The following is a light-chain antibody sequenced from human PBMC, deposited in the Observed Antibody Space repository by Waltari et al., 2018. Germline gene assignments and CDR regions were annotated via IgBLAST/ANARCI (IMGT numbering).Light chain of an antibody. Sequence: QTVVTQEPSLTVSPGGTVTLTCASSTGAVTSGHFPNWFQQKPGQAPRSLIHSTSTKHPGTPARFSGSLLGDKGALTLAGVQPEDEAEYYCLLYYGGVQVFGGGTKLTVL. CDR1: TGAVTSGHF. V-gene: IGLV7-43*01. CDR2: STS. CDR3: LLYYGGVQV. J-gene: IGLJ3*02.